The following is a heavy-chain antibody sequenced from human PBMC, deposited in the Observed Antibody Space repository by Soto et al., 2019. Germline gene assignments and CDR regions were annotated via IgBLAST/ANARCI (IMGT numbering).Heavy chain of an antibody. CDR1: GFTFSSYW. CDR2: INSDGSST. Sequence: EVQLVESGGNLIQPGGSLRLSCAASGFTFSSYWMHWVRQAPGKGLVWVSRINSDGSSTSYVDSVKGRFTISRDNAKNTLYLQMISLSVEDTAVYYCGRRRQEWPGLAHCGQGTLVTGSS. D-gene: IGHD3-3*01. J-gene: IGHJ1*01. CDR3: GRRRQEWPGLAH. V-gene: IGHV3-74*01.